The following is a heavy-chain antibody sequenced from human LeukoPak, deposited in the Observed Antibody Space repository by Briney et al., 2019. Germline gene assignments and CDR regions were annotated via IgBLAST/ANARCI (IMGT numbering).Heavy chain of an antibody. CDR2: IYPRDGST. CDR1: GYTFTSNY. D-gene: IGHD3-10*01. V-gene: IGHV1-46*01. J-gene: IGHJ4*02. Sequence: ASVTVSCKASGYTFTSNYIHWVRQAPGQGLEWMGMIYPRDGSTSYAQKFQGRVTVTRDTSTSTAYMELRSLRSDDTAVYYCAGASPYTVRGTLDYWGQGTLVTVSS. CDR3: AGASPYTVRGTLDY.